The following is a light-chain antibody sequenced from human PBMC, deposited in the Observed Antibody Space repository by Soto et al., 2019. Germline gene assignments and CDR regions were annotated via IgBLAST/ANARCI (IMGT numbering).Light chain of an antibody. CDR2: GAS. Sequence: TLYPAPLSLSPGERATLSCRASQSVASSYLAWYQQKPGQAPRLLIYGASSRATGIPDRFSGSGAGTDFTLTISSRLDHEFVVEYYRQYNDWSTTFGRGTKVDIK. V-gene: IGKV3-20*01. CDR1: QSVASSY. J-gene: IGKJ4*02. CDR3: QYNDWSTT.